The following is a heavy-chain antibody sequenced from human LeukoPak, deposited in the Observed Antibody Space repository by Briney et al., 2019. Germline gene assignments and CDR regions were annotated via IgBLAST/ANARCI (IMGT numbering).Heavy chain of an antibody. CDR2: INHSGST. CDR3: ARASRYSSGRRRYYFDY. CDR1: GGSFSGYY. D-gene: IGHD6-19*01. V-gene: IGHV4-34*01. J-gene: IGHJ4*02. Sequence: PSETLSLTCAVYGGSFSGYYWSWIRQPPGKGLEWIGEINHSGSTNYNPSLKSRVTISVDTSKNQFSLKLSSVTAADTAVYYCARASRYSSGRRRYYFDYWGQGTLVTVSS.